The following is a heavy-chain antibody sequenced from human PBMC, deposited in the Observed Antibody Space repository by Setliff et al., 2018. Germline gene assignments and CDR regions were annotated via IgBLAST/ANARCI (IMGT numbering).Heavy chain of an antibody. CDR2: IYRGDRST. V-gene: IGHV3-23*03. Sequence: GGSLRLSCAASGFTFNTYAMSWVRQAPGKGLEWVSTIYRGDRSTFYADSVQGRFIIFRDGSKNTLYLQMDSLRGEDTAVYYCAKPRLELRWGFEYWGQGTPVTVSS. J-gene: IGHJ4*02. CDR3: AKPRLELRWGFEY. CDR1: GFTFNTYA. D-gene: IGHD1-7*01.